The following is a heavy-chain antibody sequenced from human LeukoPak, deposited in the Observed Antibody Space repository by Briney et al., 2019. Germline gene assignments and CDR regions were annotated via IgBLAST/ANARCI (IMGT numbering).Heavy chain of an antibody. J-gene: IGHJ3*02. Sequence: SETLSLTCTVSGGSINSYYWNWIRQPPGKGLEWIGYIYHSGSTNYNPSLKSRVTLSLDTSKNQFSLKLTSVTAADTAIYYCARVGGMTTINNAAFDIWGQGTMVTVSS. CDR2: IYHSGST. V-gene: IGHV4-59*01. D-gene: IGHD5-24*01. CDR3: ARVGGMTTINNAAFDI. CDR1: GGSINSYY.